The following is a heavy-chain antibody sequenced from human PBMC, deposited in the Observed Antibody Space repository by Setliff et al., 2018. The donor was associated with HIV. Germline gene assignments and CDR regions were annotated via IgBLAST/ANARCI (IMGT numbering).Heavy chain of an antibody. Sequence: SETLSLTCNVSGGSINSGSYYWGWIRQSPGKGLEWIGEVTHSGSTTYDPSLKSRITISVDTSKNQFSLKLTSVTAADMGVYYCARGRKKTLAVSGTRYFDFWGQGTLVTVSS. CDR1: GGSINSGSYY. CDR3: ARGRKKTLAVSGTRYFDF. CDR2: VTHSGST. D-gene: IGHD6-19*01. J-gene: IGHJ4*02. V-gene: IGHV4-39*07.